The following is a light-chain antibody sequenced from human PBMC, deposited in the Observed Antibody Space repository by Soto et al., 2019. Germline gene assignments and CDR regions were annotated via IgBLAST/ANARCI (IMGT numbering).Light chain of an antibody. CDR1: SSDVGRYNY. CDR3: SSYTTSTTYV. Sequence: QSALTQPASVSGSPGQSITISCTGTSSDVGRYNYVSWYQHHPGKAPKLMIYEVRNRPSGVSDRFSGSKSGNAASLTISGLQAEDEADYYCSSYTTSTTYVFGAGTNVTVL. J-gene: IGLJ1*01. CDR2: EVR. V-gene: IGLV2-14*01.